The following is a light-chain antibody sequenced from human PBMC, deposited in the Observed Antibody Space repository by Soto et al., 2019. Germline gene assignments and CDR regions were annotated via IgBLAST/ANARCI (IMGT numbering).Light chain of an antibody. CDR3: SSYTSSSTVV. V-gene: IGLV2-14*01. CDR2: DVS. CDR1: SSDVGGYNY. Sequence: QSALTQPASVSGSPGQSITISCTGTSSDVGGYNYVSWYQQHPGKAPKLMIYDVSDRPSGVSNRFSGSKSGNTASLTISGLPAEDEADDYFSSYTSSSTVVFGGGTKLTVL. J-gene: IGLJ2*01.